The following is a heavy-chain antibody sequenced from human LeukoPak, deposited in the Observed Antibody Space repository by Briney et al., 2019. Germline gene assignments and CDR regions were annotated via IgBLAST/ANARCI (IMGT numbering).Heavy chain of an antibody. D-gene: IGHD3-10*01. V-gene: IGHV3-74*01. Sequence: PGGSLRLSCAASGFTFSNYWMNWVRQAPGKGLVWISRINSDGSTTSYADSVKGRFTISRDNAKNTLYLQMNSLRAEDTAVYYCARGNYYGQDYWGQGTLVTVSS. J-gene: IGHJ4*02. CDR1: GFTFSNYW. CDR2: INSDGSTT. CDR3: ARGNYYGQDY.